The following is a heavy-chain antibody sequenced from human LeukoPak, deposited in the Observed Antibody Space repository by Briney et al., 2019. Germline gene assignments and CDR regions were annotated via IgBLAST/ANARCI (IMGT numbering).Heavy chain of an antibody. D-gene: IGHD6-6*01. CDR2: ISSSGTNI. Sequence: GGSLRLSCAASGFTFSDYYMSWIRQAPGKGLEWVSYISSSGTNIYYADSVKGRFTISRDNAKNSLYLQMNSLRAEDTALYYCARESSSSGNGDYWGQGTLVTVSS. J-gene: IGHJ4*02. V-gene: IGHV3-11*01. CDR1: GFTFSDYY. CDR3: ARESSSSGNGDY.